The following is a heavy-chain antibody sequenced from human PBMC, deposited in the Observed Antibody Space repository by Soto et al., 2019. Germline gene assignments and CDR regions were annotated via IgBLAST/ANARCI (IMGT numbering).Heavy chain of an antibody. V-gene: IGHV1-3*01. J-gene: IGHJ3*02. CDR3: ARDTVSYDGWGNAFDI. D-gene: IGHD3-10*01. CDR2: INAGNGNT. Sequence: ASVKVSCKASGYTFTSYAMHWVRQAPGQRLEWMGWINAGNGNTKYSQKFQGRVTITRDTSASTAYMELSSLRSEDTAVYYCARDTVSYDGWGNAFDIWGQGTMVTVSS. CDR1: GYTFTSYA.